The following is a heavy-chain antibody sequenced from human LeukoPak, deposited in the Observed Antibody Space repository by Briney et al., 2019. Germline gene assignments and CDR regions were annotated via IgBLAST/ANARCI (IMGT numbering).Heavy chain of an antibody. CDR3: ARLHSGSYNNWFDP. V-gene: IGHV1-18*01. CDR2: ISAYNGNT. D-gene: IGHD1-26*01. Sequence: ASVKVSCKASGYTCTSYCISWERQAPGQGLEWMGWISAYNGNTNYAQKLQGRVTMTTDTSTSTAYMELRSLRSDDTAVYYCARLHSGSYNNWFDPWGQGTLVTVSS. J-gene: IGHJ5*02. CDR1: GYTCTSYC.